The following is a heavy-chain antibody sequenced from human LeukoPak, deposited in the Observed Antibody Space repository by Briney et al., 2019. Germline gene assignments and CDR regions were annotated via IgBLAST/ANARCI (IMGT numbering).Heavy chain of an antibody. D-gene: IGHD3-22*01. J-gene: IGHJ4*02. CDR3: AGASPDGFYDY. V-gene: IGHV3-64*01. CDR2: ITNNGGYT. Sequence: GGSLRLSFSASGFSFSSSAMHWVRQAPGKGLEYVSAITNNGGYTYYANSVKGRFTISRDNSKNTLYLQMGSLRTEDMAVYYCAGASPDGFYDYWGQGTLVTVSS. CDR1: GFSFSSSA.